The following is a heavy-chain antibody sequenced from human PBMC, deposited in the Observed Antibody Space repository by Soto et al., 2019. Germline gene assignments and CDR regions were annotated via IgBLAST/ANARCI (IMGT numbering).Heavy chain of an antibody. J-gene: IGHJ3*02. V-gene: IGHV3-23*01. CDR1: GFTFSSYA. Sequence: GESLKISCAASGFTFSSYAMSWVRQAPGKGLEWVSAISGSGGSTYYADSVKGRFTISRDNSKNTLYLQMNSLRAEDTAVYYCAKTIFGVVIIPVNAFDIWGQGTMVTVSS. CDR3: AKTIFGVVIIPVNAFDI. D-gene: IGHD3-3*01. CDR2: ISGSGGST.